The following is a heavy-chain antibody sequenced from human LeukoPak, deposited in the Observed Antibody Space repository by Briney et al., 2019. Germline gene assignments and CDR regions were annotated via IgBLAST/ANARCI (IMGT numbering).Heavy chain of an antibody. CDR1: GFTISSYG. D-gene: IGHD3-16*01. CDR2: ISYDGSNK. Sequence: GGSLRLSCAASGFTISSYGMHWVRQAPGKGLEWVAVISYDGSNKYYADSVKGRFTISRDNSKNTLYLQMNSLRAEDTAVYYCAKGGGPRYYFDYWGQGTLVTVSS. CDR3: AKGGGPRYYFDY. V-gene: IGHV3-30*18. J-gene: IGHJ4*02.